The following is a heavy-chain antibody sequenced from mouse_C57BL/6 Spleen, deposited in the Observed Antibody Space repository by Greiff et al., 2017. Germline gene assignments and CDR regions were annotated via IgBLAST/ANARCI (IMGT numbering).Heavy chain of an antibody. CDR1: GYTFTSYW. D-gene: IGHD2-2*01. CDR3: ARERGIYYGDDEAAY. CDR2: IYPGSGST. Sequence: VQLQQPGAELVKPGASVKMSCKASGYTFTSYWITWVKQRPGQGLEWIGDIYPGSGSTNYNEKFKSKATLTVDTSSSTAYMQLSSLTSEDSAVYYGARERGIYYGDDEAAYWGQGTLVTVSA. V-gene: IGHV1-55*01. J-gene: IGHJ3*01.